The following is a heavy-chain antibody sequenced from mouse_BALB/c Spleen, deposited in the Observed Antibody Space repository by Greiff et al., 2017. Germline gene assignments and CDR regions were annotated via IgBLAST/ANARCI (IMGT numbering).Heavy chain of an antibody. V-gene: IGHV1-69*02. CDR1: GYTFTSYW. CDR2: IYPSGSYA. D-gene: IGHD2-14*01. J-gene: IGHJ4*01. Sequence: VQLQQSGAELVRPGPSVTLSCKASGYTFTSYWVNWVKQSPGQGLEWLGKIYPSGSYANYNHKFNDKGTWTVDKSTSTAFMKHSSPTYEDAAVYCCRRSEVRRPYAMDYWGQGTSVTVSS. CDR3: RRSEVRRPYAMDY.